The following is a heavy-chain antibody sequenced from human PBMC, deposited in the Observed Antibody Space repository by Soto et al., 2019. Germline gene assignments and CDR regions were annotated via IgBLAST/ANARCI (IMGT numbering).Heavy chain of an antibody. Sequence: QVQLVQSGAEVKKPGSSVKVSCKASGGTFSSYAISWVRQAPGQGLEWMGGIIPIFGTAHYAQKFQGRVTITADEPTSTGYMELSSLRSEDTAVYYCAREHSSNYYYYGMDVWVQGTTVTVSS. CDR2: IIPIFGTA. D-gene: IGHD6-13*01. CDR3: AREHSSNYYYYGMDV. J-gene: IGHJ6*01. CDR1: GGTFSSYA. V-gene: IGHV1-69*01.